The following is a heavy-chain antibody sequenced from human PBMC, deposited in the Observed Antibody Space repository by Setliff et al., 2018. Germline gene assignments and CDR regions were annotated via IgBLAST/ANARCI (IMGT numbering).Heavy chain of an antibody. J-gene: IGHJ5*02. CDR3: AKNGFGVVALGVNNWFDP. V-gene: IGHV3-23*01. CDR2: ISGSGSIT. D-gene: IGHD3-10*01. Sequence: GGSLRLSCAASGLTFSIYAMSWVRQAPGKGLEWVSVISGSGSITYQADSVKGRFTISRDNSKNMLYLQLNSPRAEDTAVYFCAKNGFGVVALGVNNWFDPWGQGTLVTVSS. CDR1: GLTFSIYA.